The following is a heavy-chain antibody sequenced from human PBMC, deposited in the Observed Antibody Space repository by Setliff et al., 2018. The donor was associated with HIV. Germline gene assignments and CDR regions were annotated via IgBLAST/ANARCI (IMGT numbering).Heavy chain of an antibody. D-gene: IGHD2-21*02. CDR3: ATLDPSGGNFLAY. CDR1: GDTDFY. V-gene: IGHV4-4*09. J-gene: IGHJ4*02. CDR2: IHASGKT. Sequence: SETLSLTCTVSGDTDFYWNWIQQPPGKGLEWIGYIHASGKTNYNPSLKSRVTLALDTSEMHFSLHLTSVTAADTAVYYCATLDPSGGNFLAYWGQGTLVTVSS.